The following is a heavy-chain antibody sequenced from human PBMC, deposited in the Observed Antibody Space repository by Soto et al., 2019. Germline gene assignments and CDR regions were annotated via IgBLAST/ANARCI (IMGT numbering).Heavy chain of an antibody. Sequence: SETLSLTCTVSGGSISSGGYYWTWIRQHPGKGLEWIGYIYYSGSTYYNPSLKSRVTISVDTSKNQFSLKLSSVTAADTAVYYCASQTLHYDILTGYRYEYYFDYWGQGTLVTVSS. CDR1: GGSISSGGYY. CDR3: ASQTLHYDILTGYRYEYYFDY. J-gene: IGHJ4*02. CDR2: IYYSGST. V-gene: IGHV4-31*03. D-gene: IGHD3-9*01.